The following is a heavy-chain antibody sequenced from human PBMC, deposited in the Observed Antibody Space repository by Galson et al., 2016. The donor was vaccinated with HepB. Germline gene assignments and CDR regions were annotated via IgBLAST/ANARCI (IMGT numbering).Heavy chain of an antibody. CDR2: LGSGGRI. CDR3: LPSGPDYYMDL. CDR1: AFTVSNNH. D-gene: IGHD2-15*01. V-gene: IGHV3-66*02. Sequence: SLRLSCAGSAFTVSNNHMSWVRQAPGKGLEWVSVLGSGGRIFYVDSVKGRFTISKDNSMNTVFLQMNSLRTEDTAVYYCLPSGPDYYMDLWGTGTTVTVSS. J-gene: IGHJ6*03.